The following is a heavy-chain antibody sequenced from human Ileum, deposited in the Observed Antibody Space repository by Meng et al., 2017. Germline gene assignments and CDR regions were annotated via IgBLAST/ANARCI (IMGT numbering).Heavy chain of an antibody. J-gene: IGHJ4*03. D-gene: IGHD3-3*02. CDR1: GGSISSGEYC. CDR3: ARHGHFTPDKYYFDS. Sequence: QLRLQESGPGLLKPSETLSLSCTVSGGSISSGEYCWGWIRQPPGKGLEWIGSVYFTGYTYYSPSLMSRVTISVETSKNQFSLRLTSVTAADTGLYLCARHGHFTPDKYYFDSWGQGTLVTVSS. V-gene: IGHV4-39*01. CDR2: VYFTGYT.